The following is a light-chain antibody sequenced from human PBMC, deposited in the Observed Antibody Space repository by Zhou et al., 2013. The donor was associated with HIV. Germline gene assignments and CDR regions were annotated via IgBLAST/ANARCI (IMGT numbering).Light chain of an antibody. V-gene: IGKV1-5*03. Sequence: DIQMTQSPSTLSASVGDRVTITCRASQSISNLLAWYQQKPGKAPKLLIYKASFLESGVPSRFSGSGSGTEFTLTISSLQPDDFATYYCQQYNTYWTFGQGTKVEIK. J-gene: IGKJ1*01. CDR3: QQYNTYWT. CDR1: QSISNL. CDR2: KAS.